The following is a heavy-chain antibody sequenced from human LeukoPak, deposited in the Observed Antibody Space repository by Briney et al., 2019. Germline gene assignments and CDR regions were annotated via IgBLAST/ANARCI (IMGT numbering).Heavy chain of an antibody. V-gene: IGHV4-59*08. J-gene: IGHJ4*02. CDR2: IYYTGST. CDR3: ARLPSSSWYFDY. D-gene: IGHD6-13*01. Sequence: SETLSLTCTVSGGSISSYYWSCIRQPPGKGLEWIGDIYYTGSTNYNSSLKSRVTISVHTSKNPCSLKLSSVTTAHTAVYYCARLPSSSWYFDYWGQGTLVTVSS. CDR1: GGSISSYY.